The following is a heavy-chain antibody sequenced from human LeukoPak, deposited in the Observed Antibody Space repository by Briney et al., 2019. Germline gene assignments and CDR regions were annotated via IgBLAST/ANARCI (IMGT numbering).Heavy chain of an antibody. J-gene: IGHJ6*02. CDR1: GFTFSSYA. Sequence: PGGSLRLSCAASGFTFSSYAMSWVRQAPGKGLEWVSAISGSGGSTYYADSVKGRFTISRDNSKNTLYLQMNSLRAEDTAVYYCAKPSINRMVRGVILFLDYYYGMDVWGQGTTVTVSS. V-gene: IGHV3-23*01. D-gene: IGHD3-10*01. CDR2: ISGSGGST. CDR3: AKPSINRMVRGVILFLDYYYGMDV.